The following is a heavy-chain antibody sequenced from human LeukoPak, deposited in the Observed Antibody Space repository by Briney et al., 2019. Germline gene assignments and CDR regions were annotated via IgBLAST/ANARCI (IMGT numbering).Heavy chain of an antibody. CDR2: INHSGST. CDR3: ARAGQWLVPGY. J-gene: IGHJ4*02. V-gene: IGHV4-34*01. CDR1: GGSFSGYY. D-gene: IGHD6-19*01. Sequence: PSETLSLTCAVYGGSFSGYYWSWIRQPPGKGLEWIGEINHSGSTNYNPSLKSRVTISVDTSKNQFSLKLSSVTAADTAAYYCARAGQWLVPGYWGQGTLVTVSS.